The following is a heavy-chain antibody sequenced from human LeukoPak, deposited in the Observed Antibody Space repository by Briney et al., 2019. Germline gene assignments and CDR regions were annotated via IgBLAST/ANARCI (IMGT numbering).Heavy chain of an antibody. D-gene: IGHD1-20*01. CDR3: ATLTGTDYLRAFDI. V-gene: IGHV3-53*01. Sequence: GGSLRLSCAASGFIVSSNYMSWVRQAPGKGLEWVSVIYSGGSTYYADSVKGRFTISRDNSKNTLYLQMNSLRAEDTAVYYCATLTGTDYLRAFDIWGQGTTVTVSS. CDR1: GFIVSSNY. J-gene: IGHJ3*02. CDR2: IYSGGST.